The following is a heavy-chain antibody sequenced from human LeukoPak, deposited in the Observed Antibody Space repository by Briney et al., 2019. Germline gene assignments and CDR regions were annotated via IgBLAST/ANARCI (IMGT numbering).Heavy chain of an antibody. D-gene: IGHD3-22*01. V-gene: IGHV3-9*03. CDR2: ISWNSGSI. CDR1: GFTFDDYA. J-gene: IGHJ4*02. Sequence: PGRSLRLFCAASGFTFDDYAMHWVRRAPGKGLEWVSGISWNSGSIGYADSVKGRFTISRDNAKNSLYLQMNSLRAEDMALYYCAKEVYYDSSGYYSSFDYWGQGTLVTVSS. CDR3: AKEVYYDSSGYYSSFDY.